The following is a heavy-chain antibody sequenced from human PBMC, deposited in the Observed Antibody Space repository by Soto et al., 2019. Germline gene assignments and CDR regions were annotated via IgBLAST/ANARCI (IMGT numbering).Heavy chain of an antibody. CDR3: STDFYASGNHPGG. V-gene: IGHV3-15*07. Sequence: EVQLVESGGDLVKPGGSLRLSCSASGFTFNNAYINWVRQAPGKGLEWVGRIKRKIDGETTDYAATVKGRFTISRDDAKNTVYLQMNSLKTEDTAVYYCSTDFYASGNHPGGWGQGTLGTGSS. J-gene: IGHJ4*02. D-gene: IGHD3-10*01. CDR2: IKRKIDGETT. CDR1: GFTFNNAY.